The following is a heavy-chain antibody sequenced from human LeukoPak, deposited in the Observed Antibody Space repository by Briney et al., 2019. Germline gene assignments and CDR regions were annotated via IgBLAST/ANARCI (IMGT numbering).Heavy chain of an antibody. CDR3: ARWYRPYCDILTGSLPYYYYYMDV. CDR1: GFTVSSNY. J-gene: IGHJ6*03. CDR2: IYSGGST. D-gene: IGHD3-9*01. V-gene: IGHV3-66*01. Sequence: PGGSLRLSCAASGFTVSSNYMSWVRQAPGKGLEWVSVIYSGGSTYYADSVKGRFTISRDNSKNTLYLQMNSLRAEDTAVYYCARWYRPYCDILTGSLPYYYYYMDVWGKGTTVTISS.